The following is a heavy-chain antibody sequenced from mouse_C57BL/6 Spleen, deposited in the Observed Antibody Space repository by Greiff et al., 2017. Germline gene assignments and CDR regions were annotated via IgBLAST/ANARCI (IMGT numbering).Heavy chain of an antibody. CDR2: INYDGSST. CDR1: GFTFSDYY. D-gene: IGHD2-1*01. J-gene: IGHJ2*01. Sequence: EVQVVESEGGLVQPGSSMKLSCTASGFTFSDYYMAWVRQVPEKGLEWVANINYDGSSTYYLDSLKSRFIISRDNAKNILYLQMSSLKSEDTATYYCAREGGSYGNYAPTDWGQGTTLTVSS. V-gene: IGHV5-16*01. CDR3: AREGGSYGNYAPTD.